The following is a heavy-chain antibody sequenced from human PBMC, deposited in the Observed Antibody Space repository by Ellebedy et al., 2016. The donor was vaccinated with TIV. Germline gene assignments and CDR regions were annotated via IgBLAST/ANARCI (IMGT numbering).Heavy chain of an antibody. CDR1: GYTFTSYG. D-gene: IGHD3-22*01. V-gene: IGHV1-18*01. J-gene: IGHJ4*02. Sequence: AASVKVSCKASGYTFTSYGISWARQAPGQGFAWMGWISAYNGNTNYAQKFQGRVTITADKSQSTAYMELSSLRAEDTAVYYCARVYIARYNDSSGYLDWGQGTLVTVSS. CDR2: ISAYNGNT. CDR3: ARVYIARYNDSSGYLD.